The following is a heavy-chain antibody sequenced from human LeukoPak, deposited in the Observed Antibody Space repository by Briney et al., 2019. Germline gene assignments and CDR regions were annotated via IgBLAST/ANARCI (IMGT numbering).Heavy chain of an antibody. V-gene: IGHV4-34*01. CDR1: GGSFSGYY. CDR2: INHSGST. J-gene: IGHJ6*03. Sequence: PSETLSLTCAVYGGSFSGYYWSWIRQPPGKGLEWIGEINHSGSTNYNPSLKSRVTISVDTTKNQYSLKLSSVTAADTAVYYCARVHRSFYYYYYYMDVWGKGTTVTVSS. CDR3: ARVHRSFYYYYYYMDV.